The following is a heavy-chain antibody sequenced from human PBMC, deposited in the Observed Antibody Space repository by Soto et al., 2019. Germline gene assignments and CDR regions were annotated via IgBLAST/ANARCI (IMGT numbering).Heavy chain of an antibody. CDR1: GFTFSSYG. Sequence: QVQLVESGGGVVQPGRSLRLSCAASGFTFSSYGMHWVRPAPGKGLGWVAVISSDGSNKYYADSVKGRFTISRDNSKNTLYLQMNSLRAEDTAVYYCAKEFPITTVTTGPGYWGQGTLVTVSS. CDR3: AKEFPITTVTTGPGY. J-gene: IGHJ4*02. CDR2: ISSDGSNK. D-gene: IGHD4-17*01. V-gene: IGHV3-30*18.